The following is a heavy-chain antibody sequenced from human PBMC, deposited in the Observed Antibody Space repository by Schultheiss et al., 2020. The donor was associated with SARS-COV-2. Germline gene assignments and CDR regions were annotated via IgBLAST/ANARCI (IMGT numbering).Heavy chain of an antibody. D-gene: IGHD2-2*01. CDR3: ARAVGYQLLAPSGS. Sequence: GESLKISCSASGFTFSSYAMHWVRQAPGKGLEWVAVISYDGSNKYYADSVKGRFTISRDNSKNTLYLQMNSLRAEDTAVYYCARAVGYQLLAPSGSWGQGTLVTVSS. CDR2: ISYDGSNK. V-gene: IGHV3-30*04. J-gene: IGHJ1*01. CDR1: GFTFSSYA.